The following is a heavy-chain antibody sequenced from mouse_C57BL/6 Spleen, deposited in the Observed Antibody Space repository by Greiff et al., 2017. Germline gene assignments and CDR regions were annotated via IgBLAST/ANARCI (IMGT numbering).Heavy chain of an antibody. CDR2: INPSSGYT. J-gene: IGHJ2*01. V-gene: IGHV1-7*01. CDR1: GYNFTSYW. CDR3: ARWRAIYYDYDFDY. Sequence: QVQLQQSGAELAKPGASVKLSCKASGYNFTSYWMHWVKQRPGQGLEWIGYINPSSGYTKYKQKFKDKATLTADTSSSTASMQLSSLTYEDSAFYYCARWRAIYYDYDFDYWGQGTTLTVSS. D-gene: IGHD2-4*01.